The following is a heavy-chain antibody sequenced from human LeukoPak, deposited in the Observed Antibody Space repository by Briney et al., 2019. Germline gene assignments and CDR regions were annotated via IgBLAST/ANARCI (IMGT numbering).Heavy chain of an antibody. CDR1: GYTLTQLS. V-gene: IGHV1-24*01. Sequence: ASVKVSCKVSGYTLTQLSMHWVRQAPGKGLEWMGGFDPEDGETIYAQKFQGRVTMTEDTSTDTAYMELSSLRSKDTAVYYCARGLGLPLLIDYYYGMDVWGQGTTVTVSS. CDR3: ARGLGLPLLIDYYYGMDV. CDR2: FDPEDGET. J-gene: IGHJ6*02. D-gene: IGHD3-16*01.